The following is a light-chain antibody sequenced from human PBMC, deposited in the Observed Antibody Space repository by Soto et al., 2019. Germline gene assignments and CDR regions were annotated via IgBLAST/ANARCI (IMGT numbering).Light chain of an antibody. CDR1: QDISTW. V-gene: IGKV1-12*01. CDR2: SAF. Sequence: FQVTQSPSSVSASVGDRVTITCRASQDISTWLAWYQQKPGEAPRLLVYSAFRIQSGVPSRFNASGSGTDFTLTISSLQSEDFATYYCQQHYITPWTFGQGTKVDI. J-gene: IGKJ1*01. CDR3: QQHYITPWT.